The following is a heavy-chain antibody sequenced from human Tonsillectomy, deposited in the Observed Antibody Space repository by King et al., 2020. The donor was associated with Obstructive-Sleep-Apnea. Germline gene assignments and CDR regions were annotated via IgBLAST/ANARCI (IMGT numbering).Heavy chain of an antibody. V-gene: IGHV4-31*03. CDR2: IYYSGST. D-gene: IGHD3-3*01. Sequence: VQLQESGPGLVKPSQTLSLTCNVSGGSISSGDYYWSWIRQHPGRGLEWIGYIYYSGSTYYNPSLKSRVTISEDTSKNQFSLKLNSVTAADTAVYYCATVGAGGGYYCFDYWGQGTLVTVSS. CDR1: GGSISSGDYY. CDR3: ATVGAGGGYYCFDY. J-gene: IGHJ4*02.